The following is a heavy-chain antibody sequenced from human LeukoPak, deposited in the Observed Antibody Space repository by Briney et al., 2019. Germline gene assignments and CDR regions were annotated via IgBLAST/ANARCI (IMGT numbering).Heavy chain of an antibody. Sequence: SETLSLTCTVSGGSISSYYWSWIRQPPGKGLEWIGYIYHSGSTNYNPSLKSRVTISVDTSKNQFSLKLSSVTAADTAVYYCARDRRGYSYGWYYYYGMDVWGQGTTVTVSS. CDR1: GGSISSYY. CDR2: IYHSGST. CDR3: ARDRRGYSYGWYYYYGMDV. V-gene: IGHV4-59*01. J-gene: IGHJ6*02. D-gene: IGHD5-18*01.